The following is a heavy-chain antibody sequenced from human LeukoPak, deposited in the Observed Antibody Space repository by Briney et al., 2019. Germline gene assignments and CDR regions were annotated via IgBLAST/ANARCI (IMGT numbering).Heavy chain of an antibody. V-gene: IGHV5-51*01. Sequence: GESLKISCNGSGYXFTDYWIRWVRQMPGKGLEWMAIIYPGDSDTRYSPSFQGQVTISADKSISTAYLQWSSLKASDTAMYYCARQTMIADFDYWGQGTLVTVSS. CDR2: IYPGDSDT. CDR3: ARQTMIADFDY. J-gene: IGHJ4*02. CDR1: GYXFTDYW. D-gene: IGHD3-22*01.